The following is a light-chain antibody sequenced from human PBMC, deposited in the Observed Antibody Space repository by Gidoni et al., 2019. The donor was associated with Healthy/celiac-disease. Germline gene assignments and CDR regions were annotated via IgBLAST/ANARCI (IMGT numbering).Light chain of an antibody. V-gene: IGKV1-33*01. CDR3: QQYDNLPGT. J-gene: IGKJ1*01. CDR1: QDISTY. CDR2: DAS. Sequence: DIQMTQSPSSLSASVGDRVTITCQASQDISTYLNWYQQKPGKAPKLLIYDASNLETGVPSRFSGSGSGTDFTFTISSLQPEDIATYYCQQYDNLPGTFGQGTKVEIK.